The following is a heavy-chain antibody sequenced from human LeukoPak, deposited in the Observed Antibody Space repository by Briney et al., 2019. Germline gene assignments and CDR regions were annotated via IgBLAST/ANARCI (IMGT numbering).Heavy chain of an antibody. CDR1: GGSISSGGYY. CDR3: ARWRGQWLVPTYNWFDP. Sequence: PSETLSLTCTVSGGSISSGGYYWSWIRQHPGKGLEWIGYIYYSGSTYYTPSLKSRVTISVDTSKNQFSLKLSSVTAADTAVYYCARWRGQWLVPTYNWFDPWGQGTLVTVSS. D-gene: IGHD6-19*01. J-gene: IGHJ5*02. V-gene: IGHV4-31*03. CDR2: IYYSGST.